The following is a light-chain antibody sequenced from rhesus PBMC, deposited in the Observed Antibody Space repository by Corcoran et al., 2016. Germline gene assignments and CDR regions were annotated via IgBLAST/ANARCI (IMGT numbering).Light chain of an antibody. J-gene: IGKJ4*01. CDR1: QGISSW. CDR2: KAS. Sequence: DIQMTQSPSSLSASVGDTVTITCRASQGISSWLAWHQQKPGKAPKLLIYKASSLQSGVPSRFSGRGSGTDFTLTISSLQSEDLATYYCQQYSSRPLTFGGGTKVELK. V-gene: IGKV1-22*01. CDR3: QQYSSRPLT.